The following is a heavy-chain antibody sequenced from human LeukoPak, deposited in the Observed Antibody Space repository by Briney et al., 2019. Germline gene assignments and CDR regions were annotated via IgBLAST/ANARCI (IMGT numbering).Heavy chain of an antibody. CDR3: ARGGSYYLSPDY. D-gene: IGHD1-26*01. V-gene: IGHV3-21*01. CDR1: GFTFSSYS. J-gene: IGHJ4*02. CDR2: ISSSSSYI. Sequence: GESLRLSCAASGFTFSSYSMSWVRQAPGKGLEWVSSISSSSSYIYYADSVKGRFTISRDNAKKSLYLQMNSLGAEDTAVYFCARGGSYYLSPDYWGQGTLVTVSS.